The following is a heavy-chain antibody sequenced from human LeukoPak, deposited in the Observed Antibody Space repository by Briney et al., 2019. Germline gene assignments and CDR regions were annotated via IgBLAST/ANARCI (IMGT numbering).Heavy chain of an antibody. D-gene: IGHD6-13*01. Sequence: GGSLRLSCAASGFTFSSYEMNWVRQAPGKRLEWVSYISSSGSTIYYADSVKGRFTISRDNAKNSLYLQMNSLRAEDTAVYYCARDGGSWYRMFDYWGQGTLVTVSS. CDR1: GFTFSSYE. CDR3: ARDGGSWYRMFDY. CDR2: ISSSGSTI. J-gene: IGHJ4*02. V-gene: IGHV3-48*03.